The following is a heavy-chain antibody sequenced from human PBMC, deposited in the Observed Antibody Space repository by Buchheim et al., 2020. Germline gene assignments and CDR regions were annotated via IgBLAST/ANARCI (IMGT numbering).Heavy chain of an antibody. D-gene: IGHD4-11*01. V-gene: IGHV4-59*01. CDR2: FYYSGST. Sequence: QVQLQESGPGLVKPSETLSPTCTVFGGPISSYYWTWIRQPPGKGLEWIGYFYYSGSTNYNPTLKSRVTLSVDTSKNQFSLKLSSVTAADTAVYYCASNDYSNYGLRWYFDLWGRGTL. CDR3: ASNDYSNYGLRWYFDL. J-gene: IGHJ2*01. CDR1: GGPISSYY.